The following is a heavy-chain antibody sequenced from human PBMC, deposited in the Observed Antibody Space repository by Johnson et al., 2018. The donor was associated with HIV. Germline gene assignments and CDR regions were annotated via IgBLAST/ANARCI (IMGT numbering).Heavy chain of an antibody. Sequence: QVQLVESGGGVVQPGGSLGVSCVASGFTFSSYGMHWVRQAPGKGLEWVAFIGYDGSNKYYADSVKGRFTISRDNSKNTLYLQMNSPRTEDTAVYYCAREKIRAFDIWGHGTMVTVSS. CDR1: GFTFSSYG. CDR3: AREKIRAFDI. J-gene: IGHJ3*02. CDR2: IGYDGSNK. V-gene: IGHV3-30*02.